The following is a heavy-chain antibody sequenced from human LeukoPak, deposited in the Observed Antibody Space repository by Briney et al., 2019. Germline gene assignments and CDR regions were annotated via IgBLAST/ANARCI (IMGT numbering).Heavy chain of an antibody. CDR2: IYYSGTT. Sequence: SQTLSLTCTVSGGSISSGDYYWSWIRQPPGKGLEWIGYIYYSGTTYYNPSLKSRVTMSVDTSKNQFSLKLTSVSAADTAVYYCAREEITAAGRSLDYWGQGTLVTVSS. CDR3: AREEITAAGRSLDY. D-gene: IGHD6-13*01. V-gene: IGHV4-30-4*01. J-gene: IGHJ4*02. CDR1: GGSISSGDYY.